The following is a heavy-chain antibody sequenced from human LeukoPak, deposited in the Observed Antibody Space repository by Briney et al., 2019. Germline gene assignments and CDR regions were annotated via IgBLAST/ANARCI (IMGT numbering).Heavy chain of an antibody. CDR2: ISYDGSNK. CDR3: AKDSAMVRGVIHLSYFDY. D-gene: IGHD3-10*01. J-gene: IGHJ4*02. V-gene: IGHV3-30*18. Sequence: GRSLRLSCAASGFTFSSYGMHWVRQAPGKGLEWVAVISYDGSNKYYADSVKGRFTISRDNSKNTLYLQMNSLRAEDTAVYYCAKDSAMVRGVIHLSYFDYWGQGTLFTVSS. CDR1: GFTFSSYG.